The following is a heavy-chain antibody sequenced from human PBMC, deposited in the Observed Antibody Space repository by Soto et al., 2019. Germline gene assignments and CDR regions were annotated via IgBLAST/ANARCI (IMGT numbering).Heavy chain of an antibody. CDR1: GGSISSGGYY. D-gene: IGHD3-22*01. J-gene: IGHJ3*02. V-gene: IGHV4-31*03. CDR3: ARDHDDSSGYNVDAFDI. CDR2: IYYSGST. Sequence: SETLSLTCTVSGGSISSGGYYWSWIRQHPGKGLEWIGYIYYSGSTYYNPSLKSRVTISVDTSKNQFSLKLSSVTAADTAVYYCARDHDDSSGYNVDAFDIWGQGTMVTVSS.